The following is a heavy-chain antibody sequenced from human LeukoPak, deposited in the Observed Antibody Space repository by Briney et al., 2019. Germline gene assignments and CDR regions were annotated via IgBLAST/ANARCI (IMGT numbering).Heavy chain of an antibody. Sequence: GRSLRLSCAASGFTFDDYAMHWVRQAPGKGLEWVSGISWNSGSIGYADSVKGRFTISRDNSKNTLYLQMNSLRAEDTAVYYCARGLRFLEWLSQIDYWGQGTLVTASS. V-gene: IGHV3-9*01. CDR3: ARGLRFLEWLSQIDY. D-gene: IGHD3-3*01. CDR2: ISWNSGSI. CDR1: GFTFDDYA. J-gene: IGHJ4*02.